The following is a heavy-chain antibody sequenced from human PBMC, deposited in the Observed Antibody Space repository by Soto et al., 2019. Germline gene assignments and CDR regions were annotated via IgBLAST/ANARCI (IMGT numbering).Heavy chain of an antibody. D-gene: IGHD2-2*01. CDR3: ARHGGVVVPAAMRDYYYYYYMDV. Sequence: PGESLNISWKGSGYSFTCYLIGWVRQMPGKGLEWMGIIYPGDSDTRYSPSYQGQVTISADKSNSTAYLQWSSLKASDTAMYYCARHGGVVVPAAMRDYYYYYYMDVWGKGTTVTVSS. CDR2: IYPGDSDT. J-gene: IGHJ6*03. V-gene: IGHV5-51*01. CDR1: GYSFTCYL.